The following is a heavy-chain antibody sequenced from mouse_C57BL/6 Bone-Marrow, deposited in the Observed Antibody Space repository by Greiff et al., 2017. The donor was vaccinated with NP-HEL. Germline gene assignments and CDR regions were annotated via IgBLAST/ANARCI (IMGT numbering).Heavy chain of an antibody. D-gene: IGHD2-3*01. V-gene: IGHV1-63*01. CDR1: GYTFTNYW. J-gene: IGHJ1*03. CDR2: IYPGGGYT. Sequence: QVQLKQSGAELVRPGTSVKMSCKASGYTFTNYWIGWAKQRPGHGLEWIGDIYPGGGYTNYNEKFKGKATLTADKSSSTAYMQFSSLTSEDSAIYYCARWLLRYFDVWGTGTPVTVSS. CDR3: ARWLLRYFDV.